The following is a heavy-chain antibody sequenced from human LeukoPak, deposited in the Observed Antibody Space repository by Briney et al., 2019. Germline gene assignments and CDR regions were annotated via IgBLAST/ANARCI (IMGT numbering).Heavy chain of an antibody. J-gene: IGHJ4*02. CDR3: ARLSGSYYLGY. D-gene: IGHD1-26*01. V-gene: IGHV3-74*01. CDR2: INSDGSST. CDR1: GFTFSSYW. Sequence: GGSLRLSCAASGFTFSSYWMHWVRQAPGNGLVWVSRINSDGSSTSYADSVKGRFTISRDNAKNTLYLQMNSLRAKDTAVYYCARLSGSYYLGYWGQGTLVTVSS.